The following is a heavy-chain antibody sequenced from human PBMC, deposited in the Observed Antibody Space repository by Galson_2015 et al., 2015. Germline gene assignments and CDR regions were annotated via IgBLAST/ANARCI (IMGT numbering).Heavy chain of an antibody. D-gene: IGHD3-3*01. CDR1: EFTFSSYY. Sequence: SLRLSCAAPEFTFSSYYMSWVRQAPGKGLEWVSSISSTTTYIYYADSVKGRFTISRDNAKNSLYLQMNSLGAEDTAVYYCARQILDYDFWSGYYPTNFDSWGQGTLVTVSS. V-gene: IGHV3-21*01. J-gene: IGHJ4*02. CDR2: ISSTTTYI. CDR3: ARQILDYDFWSGYYPTNFDS.